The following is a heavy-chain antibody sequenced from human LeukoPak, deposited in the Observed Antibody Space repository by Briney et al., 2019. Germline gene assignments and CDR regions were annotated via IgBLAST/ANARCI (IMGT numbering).Heavy chain of an antibody. CDR3: ARAPIYYYGSGSYAGGRNWFDP. Sequence: PSETLSLTCTVSSDSISSYYWSWIRQSPEKGLEWIGYVYNSGSTNYNPSLKSRVTISIDTSKNQFSLKLSSVTTADTAVYYCARAPIYYYGSGSYAGGRNWFDPWGQGTLVTVSS. D-gene: IGHD3-10*01. J-gene: IGHJ5*02. V-gene: IGHV4-59*01. CDR2: VYNSGST. CDR1: SDSISSYY.